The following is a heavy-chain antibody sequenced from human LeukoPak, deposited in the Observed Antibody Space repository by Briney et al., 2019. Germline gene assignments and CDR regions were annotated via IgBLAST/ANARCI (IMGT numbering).Heavy chain of an antibody. CDR2: ITAYNGNR. CDR3: ARDNDQVVDH. Sequence: ASVKVSCKTSGYTFSNYGISWVRQAPGQGLEWMGWITAYNGNRLYAQRFQGRITLTTDTSTSTSYMELRSLEYADTAIYYCARDNDQVVDHWGQGTLVTVSS. V-gene: IGHV1-18*01. D-gene: IGHD1-1*01. J-gene: IGHJ4*01. CDR1: GYTFSNYG.